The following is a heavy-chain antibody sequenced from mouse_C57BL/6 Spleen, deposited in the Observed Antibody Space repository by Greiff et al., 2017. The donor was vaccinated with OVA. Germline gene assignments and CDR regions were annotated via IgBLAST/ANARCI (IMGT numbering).Heavy chain of an antibody. CDR2: IDPSDSET. V-gene: IGHV1-52*01. D-gene: IGHD2-3*01. Sequence: QVQLQQPGAELVRPGSSVKLSCKASGYTFTSYWMHWVKQRPIQGLEWIGNIDPSDSETHYNQKFKDKATLTVDKSSSTAYMQLSSLTSEDSAVYYCARSGRVYDGYAMDYWGQGTSVTVSS. CDR1: GYTFTSYW. CDR3: ARSGRVYDGYAMDY. J-gene: IGHJ4*01.